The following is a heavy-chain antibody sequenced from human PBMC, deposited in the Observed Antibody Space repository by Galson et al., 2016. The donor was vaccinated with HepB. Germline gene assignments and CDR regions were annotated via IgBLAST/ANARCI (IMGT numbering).Heavy chain of an antibody. J-gene: IGHJ3*02. Sequence: SLRLSCAASGFSVSSKYMSWLRLPPGKGLEWVSVTYAGDNTHYADSVKGRCTISRDNIRNTLYLQMNSLRPDDTAVYYCATNSGGWLPSRGSSDCFNIWGQGTMVTGSS. CDR1: GFSVSSKY. D-gene: IGHD5-24*01. V-gene: IGHV3-53*05. CDR3: ATNSGGWLPSRGSSDCFNI. CDR2: TYAGDNT.